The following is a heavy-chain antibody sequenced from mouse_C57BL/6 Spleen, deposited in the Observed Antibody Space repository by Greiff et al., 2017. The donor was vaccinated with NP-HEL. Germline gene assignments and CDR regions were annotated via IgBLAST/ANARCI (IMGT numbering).Heavy chain of an antibody. CDR2: ISSGSSTI. D-gene: IGHD2-3*01. V-gene: IGHV5-17*01. CDR1: GFTFSDYG. Sequence: EVKVVESGGGLVKPGGSLKFSCAASGFTFSDYGMHWVRQAPEQGLEWVAYISSGSSTIYYADTVKGRITISRDNAKNTLFLQMTSLRSEDTAMYYCAKEGVFYDWAWFAYWGQGTLVTVSA. CDR3: AKEGVFYDWAWFAY. J-gene: IGHJ3*01.